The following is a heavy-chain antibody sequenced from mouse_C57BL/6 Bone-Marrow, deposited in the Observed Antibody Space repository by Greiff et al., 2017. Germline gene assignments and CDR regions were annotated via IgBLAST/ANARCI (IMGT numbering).Heavy chain of an antibody. Sequence: EVQVVESEGGLVQPGSSMKLSCTASGFTFSDYYMAWVRQVPEKGLEWVANINYDGSSTYYLDSLKSRFIISRDNAKNILYLQMSSLKSEDTATYYCARGDYYGPWFAYWGQGTLVTVSA. CDR3: ARGDYYGPWFAY. D-gene: IGHD1-1*01. V-gene: IGHV5-16*01. J-gene: IGHJ3*01. CDR1: GFTFSDYY. CDR2: INYDGSST.